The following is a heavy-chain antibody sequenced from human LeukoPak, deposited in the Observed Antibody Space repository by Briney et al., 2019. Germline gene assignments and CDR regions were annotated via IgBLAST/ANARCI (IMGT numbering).Heavy chain of an antibody. D-gene: IGHD3-10*01. CDR3: ARGLIGYYYGSGSTYYYGMDV. CDR2: INHSGST. V-gene: IGHV4-34*01. CDR1: GGTFTGNY. J-gene: IGHJ6*02. Sequence: SETLSLTCAVYGGTFTGNYWTWIRQPPGKGLDWIGEINHSGSTSYNPSLKSRVTIVVDTSKKQFSLKLTSVTAADTAVYYCARGLIGYYYGSGSTYYYGMDVWGQGTTVTVSS.